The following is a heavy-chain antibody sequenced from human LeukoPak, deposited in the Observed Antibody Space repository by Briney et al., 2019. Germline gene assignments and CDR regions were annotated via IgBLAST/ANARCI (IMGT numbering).Heavy chain of an antibody. CDR1: GFTFSSYW. CDR3: ARDRRSWFDP. CDR2: IKQDGSEK. V-gene: IGHV3-7*01. Sequence: PGGSLRLSCVASGFTFSSYWMSWVRQAPGKGLEWVANIKQDGSEKYHVDSVKGRFTISRDNAKNSLYLQMNSLRAEDTAVYYCARDRRSWFDPWGQGTLVTVSS. J-gene: IGHJ5*02.